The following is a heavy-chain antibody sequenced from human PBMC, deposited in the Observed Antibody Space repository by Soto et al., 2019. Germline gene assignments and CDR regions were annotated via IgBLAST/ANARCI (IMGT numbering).Heavy chain of an antibody. V-gene: IGHV3-33*01. CDR2: IWFDGGNK. J-gene: IGHJ3*02. CDR3: VRAVGPFDI. Sequence: GGSLRLSCAASGFTFSTYGMPWVRQAPGKGLEWVAVIWFDGGNKYYAGSVKDRFTISRDNSMNTLYLQMNSLRAEDTALYYCVRAVGPFDIWGQGTLVTVS. CDR1: GFTFSTYG.